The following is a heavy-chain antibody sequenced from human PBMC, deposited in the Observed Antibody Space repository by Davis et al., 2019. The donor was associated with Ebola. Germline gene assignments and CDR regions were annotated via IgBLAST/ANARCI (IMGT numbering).Heavy chain of an antibody. Sequence: PGESLRLSCAASGFTVSSNYMSWVRQAPGKGLEWVSVIYSGGSTYYADSVKGRFTISRDNSKNTLYLQMNSLRAEDTAVYYCARDITLRGPFDPWGQGTLVTVSS. CDR2: IYSGGST. J-gene: IGHJ5*02. D-gene: IGHD3-10*01. CDR1: GFTVSSNY. V-gene: IGHV3-66*01. CDR3: ARDITLRGPFDP.